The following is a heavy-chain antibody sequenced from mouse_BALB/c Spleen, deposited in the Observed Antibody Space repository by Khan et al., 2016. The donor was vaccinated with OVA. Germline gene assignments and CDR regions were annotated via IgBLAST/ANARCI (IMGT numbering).Heavy chain of an antibody. Sequence: EVQLLESGPGLVKPSQSLSLTCTVTGYSITSDYAWNWIRQFPGNKLEWMGNISYSGSTNYTPALKSRISITPDTSKNQFFLQLKSMTTEDTATYDCARDGSRYNYAMDYWGQGTSVTVSA. CDR1: GYSITSDYA. J-gene: IGHJ4*01. CDR3: ARDGSRYNYAMDY. D-gene: IGHD2-3*01. CDR2: ISYSGST. V-gene: IGHV3-2*02.